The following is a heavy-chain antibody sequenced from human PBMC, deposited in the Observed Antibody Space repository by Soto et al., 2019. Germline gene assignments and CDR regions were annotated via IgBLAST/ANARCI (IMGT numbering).Heavy chain of an antibody. Sequence: PSETLSLTCTVSGGSITSSSYYWGWIRQPPGKGLEWIGNIYYSGSTYYNPSLKSRVTISVDTSKNQFSLKLSSVTAADTAVYYCARGAAGLRENYFDYWGQGTLVTVSS. V-gene: IGHV4-39*07. CDR1: GGSITSSSYY. J-gene: IGHJ4*02. CDR2: IYYSGST. D-gene: IGHD4-17*01. CDR3: ARGAAGLRENYFDY.